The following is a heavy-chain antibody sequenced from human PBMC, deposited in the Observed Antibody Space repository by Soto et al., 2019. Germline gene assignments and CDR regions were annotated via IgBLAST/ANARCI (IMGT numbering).Heavy chain of an antibody. D-gene: IGHD4-4*01. Sequence: EVQLVESGGGLVQPGGSLRLSCAASGFTFSVYWMHWVRQAPGKGLVWVSRIDSDGSTTSYADTVKGRITISRDNAKSTLYLEMNSQRAEDTAVYYCARPGYSNYGPGVDVWGQGTTVTVSS. V-gene: IGHV3-74*01. J-gene: IGHJ6*02. CDR1: GFTFSVYW. CDR3: ARPGYSNYGPGVDV. CDR2: IDSDGSTT.